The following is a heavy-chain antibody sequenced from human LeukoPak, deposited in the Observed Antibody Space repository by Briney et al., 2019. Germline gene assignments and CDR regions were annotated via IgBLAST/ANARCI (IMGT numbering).Heavy chain of an antibody. CDR1: GGSFSGYY. J-gene: IGHJ6*03. CDR2: INHSGST. D-gene: IGHD2-21*02. V-gene: IGHV4-34*01. CDR3: ARSVVVTAGWGHYYYYMDV. Sequence: SETLSLTCAVYGGSFSGYYWSWIRQPPGKGLEWIGEINHSGSTNYNPSLKSRVTISVDTSKNQFSLKLSSVTAADTAVYYCARSVVVTAGWGHYYYYMDVWGKGTTVTISS.